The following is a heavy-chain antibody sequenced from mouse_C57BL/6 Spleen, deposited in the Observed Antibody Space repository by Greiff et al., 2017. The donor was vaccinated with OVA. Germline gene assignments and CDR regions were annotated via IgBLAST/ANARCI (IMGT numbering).Heavy chain of an antibody. D-gene: IGHD1-1*01. V-gene: IGHV1-15*01. Sequence: QVQLQQSGAELVRPGASVTLSCKASGYTFTDYEMHWVKQTPVHGLEWIGAIAPETGGTAYNQKFKGKAILTADKSSSTAYMELRSLTSEDSAVYYCTRGYGSSYHFDYWGQGTTLTVSS. CDR1: GYTFTDYE. J-gene: IGHJ2*01. CDR3: TRGYGSSYHFDY. CDR2: IAPETGGT.